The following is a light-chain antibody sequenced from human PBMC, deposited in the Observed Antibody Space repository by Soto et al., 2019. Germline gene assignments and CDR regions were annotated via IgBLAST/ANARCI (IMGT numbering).Light chain of an antibody. Sequence: QSVLTQPRSVSGSPGQSVTISCTGTSSDVGAYNYVSWYHQHPGKAPKLLIYDVSQRPSGVPDRFSGSKSGNTASLIISGLQTEDEADYYCCSYAGSYTLLFGGGTKLTVL. CDR2: DVS. CDR1: SSDVGAYNY. CDR3: CSYAGSYTLL. V-gene: IGLV2-11*01. J-gene: IGLJ2*01.